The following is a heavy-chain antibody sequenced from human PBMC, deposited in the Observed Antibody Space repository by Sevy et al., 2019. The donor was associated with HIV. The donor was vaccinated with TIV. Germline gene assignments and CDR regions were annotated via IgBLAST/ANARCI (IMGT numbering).Heavy chain of an antibody. CDR3: ARDALFGEISYFSGWFDP. J-gene: IGHJ5*02. Sequence: GGSLRLSCAASGFSFSDYSMIWVRQAPGKGLEWVSSISSSGNYIYYADSVKGRFTISRDNDKNSLYLQMNSLRAEDTAVFYCARDALFGEISYFSGWFDPWGQGTLVTVSS. CDR1: GFSFSDYS. CDR2: ISSSGNYI. D-gene: IGHD3-10*01. V-gene: IGHV3-21*01.